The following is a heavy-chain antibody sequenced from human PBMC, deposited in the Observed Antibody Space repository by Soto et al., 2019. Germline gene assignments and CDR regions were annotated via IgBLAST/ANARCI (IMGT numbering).Heavy chain of an antibody. V-gene: IGHV1-69*12. Sequence: QVQLVQSGAEVKKPGSSVKVSCKASGGTFSSYAISWLRQAPGQGLEWMGGIIPIFGTANYAQKFQGRVTITADESTSTAYMELSSLRSEDTAVYYCARDQSGYDYHYYGMDVWGQGTTVTVSS. D-gene: IGHD5-12*01. CDR3: ARDQSGYDYHYYGMDV. J-gene: IGHJ6*02. CDR2: IIPIFGTA. CDR1: GGTFSSYA.